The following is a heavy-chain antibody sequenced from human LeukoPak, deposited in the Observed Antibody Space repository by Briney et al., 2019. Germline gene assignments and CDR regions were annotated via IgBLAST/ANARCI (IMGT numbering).Heavy chain of an antibody. V-gene: IGHV1-2*02. D-gene: IGHD2-15*01. J-gene: IGHJ5*02. CDR3: AKGPPEYCSGGSCHSGRNWIDP. Sequence: ASVKVSCKASGYTFTGYYMHWVRQAPGQGLEWMGWINPNSGGTNYAQKFQGRVTMTRDTSISTAYMALSRLRSDDTAVYYCAKGPPEYCSGGSCHSGRNWIDPWGQGTLVTVSS. CDR2: INPNSGGT. CDR1: GYTFTGYY.